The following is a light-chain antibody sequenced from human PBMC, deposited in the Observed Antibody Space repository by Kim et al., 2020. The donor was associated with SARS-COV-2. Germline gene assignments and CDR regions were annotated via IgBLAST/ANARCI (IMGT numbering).Light chain of an antibody. CDR1: SFRSHY. CDR2: GKN. V-gene: IGLV3-19*01. J-gene: IGLJ2*01. CDR3: YSWDSNDNVV. Sequence: SSELTQDPAVSVALGQTVRITCQGDSFRSHYETWYQQKPGQASILVIYGKNNRPPGIPDRFSGSSSGNTASLTITGTQAGDEADYYCYSWDSNDNVVCGG.